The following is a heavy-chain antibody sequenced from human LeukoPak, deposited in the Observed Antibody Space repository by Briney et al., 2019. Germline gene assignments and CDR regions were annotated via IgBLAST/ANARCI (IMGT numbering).Heavy chain of an antibody. CDR3: ARAYYYGSGSYGLDY. CDR1: GGSISSYY. Sequence: SETLSLTCTVSGGSISSYYWSWIRQPPGKGLEWIGYIYSSGSTNYNPSLKSRLTISVDASKNPFSLKLTSVTAADTAVYYCARAYYYGSGSYGLDYWGQGTLVTVSS. V-gene: IGHV4-59*01. CDR2: IYSSGST. D-gene: IGHD3-10*01. J-gene: IGHJ4*02.